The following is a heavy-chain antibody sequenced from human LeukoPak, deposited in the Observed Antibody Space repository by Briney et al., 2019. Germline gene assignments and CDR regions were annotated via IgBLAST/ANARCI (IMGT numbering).Heavy chain of an antibody. CDR3: ARERGIVGATYFDY. D-gene: IGHD1-26*01. CDR1: GFTFSSYW. V-gene: IGHV3-21*01. Sequence: GGSLRLSCAASGFTFSSYWMSWVRQAPGKGLEWVSSISSSSSYIYYADSVKGRFTISRDNAENSLYLQMNSLRAEDTAVYYCARERGIVGATYFDYWGQGTLVTVSS. J-gene: IGHJ4*02. CDR2: ISSSSSYI.